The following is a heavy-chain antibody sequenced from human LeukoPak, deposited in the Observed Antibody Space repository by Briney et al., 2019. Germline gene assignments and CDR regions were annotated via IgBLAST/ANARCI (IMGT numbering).Heavy chain of an antibody. CDR1: GFTFSSYS. V-gene: IGHV3-21*01. J-gene: IGHJ5*02. CDR2: ISSSSSYI. Sequence: GGSLRLXCAASGFTFSSYSMNWVRQAPGKELEWVSSISSSSSYIYYADSVKGRFTISRDNAKNSLYLQMNSLRAEDTAVYYCARVFSTIFGVVRNWFDPWGQGTLVTVSS. CDR3: ARVFSTIFGVVRNWFDP. D-gene: IGHD3-3*01.